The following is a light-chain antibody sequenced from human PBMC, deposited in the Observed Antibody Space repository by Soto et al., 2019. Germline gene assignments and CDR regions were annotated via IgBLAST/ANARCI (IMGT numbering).Light chain of an antibody. Sequence: QSVLTQSSSASASLGSSVKLTCTLSSGHSSYIIAWHQQQPGKAPRYLMKLEGSGSYNKGSGVPDRFSGSSSGADRYLTISNLQFEDEADYYCETWDSNIWVFGGGTKLTGL. CDR3: ETWDSNIWV. V-gene: IGLV4-60*02. CDR2: LEGSGSY. J-gene: IGLJ3*02. CDR1: SGHSSYI.